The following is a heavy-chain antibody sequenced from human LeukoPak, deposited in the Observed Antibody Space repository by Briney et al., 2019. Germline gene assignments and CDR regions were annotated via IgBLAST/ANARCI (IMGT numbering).Heavy chain of an antibody. V-gene: IGHV3-48*04. J-gene: IGHJ4*02. CDR2: ISGSGTIM. CDR1: GFTFSNYS. Sequence: PGGSLRLSCAASGFTFSNYSMNWVRQAPGKGLEWVSYISGSGTIMYYADSVKGRFTISRDNAKNSLYLQMNTLRAEDTAVYYCARAPFYASGVYWGQGTLVTVSS. CDR3: ARAPFYASGVY. D-gene: IGHD3-10*01.